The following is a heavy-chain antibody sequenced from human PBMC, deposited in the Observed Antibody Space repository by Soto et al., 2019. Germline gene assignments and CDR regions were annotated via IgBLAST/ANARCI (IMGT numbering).Heavy chain of an antibody. CDR1: GYTFTGYY. CDR2: INPNSGGT. D-gene: IGHD3-22*01. CDR3: ARDTNYDSSGYSTGFDY. Sequence: ASVKVSCKASGYTFTGYYMHWVRQAPGQGLEWMGWINPNSGGTNYAQKFQGWVTMTRDTSISTAYMELSRLRSDDTAMYYCARDTNYDSSGYSTGFDYWGQGTLVTVSS. V-gene: IGHV1-2*04. J-gene: IGHJ4*02.